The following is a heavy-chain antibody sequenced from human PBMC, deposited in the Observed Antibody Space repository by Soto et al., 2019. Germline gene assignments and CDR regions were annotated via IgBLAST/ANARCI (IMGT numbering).Heavy chain of an antibody. Sequence: EVQLVESGGGLVKPGGSLRLSCETSGFTFSAYSMNWVRQAPGRGLAFVSSITSNNIYYADSVRGRFTISRDNAKNSLYLQMTRLREDDTAVYYCARPDRIFYYIDVWGKGTTVTVSS. CDR2: ITSNNI. V-gene: IGHV3-21*01. CDR1: GFTFSAYS. CDR3: ARPDRIFYYIDV. J-gene: IGHJ6*03.